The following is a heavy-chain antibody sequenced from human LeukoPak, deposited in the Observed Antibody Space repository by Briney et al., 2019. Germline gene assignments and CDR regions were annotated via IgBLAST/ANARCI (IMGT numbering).Heavy chain of an antibody. CDR3: ATERGIAAAGTGEYFQH. V-gene: IGHV1-69*04. D-gene: IGHD6-13*01. Sequence: ASVKVSCKASGGTFSSYAISWVRQAPGQGLEWMGRIIPILGIANYAQKFQGRVTITADKSTSTAYMELSSLRSEDTAVYYCATERGIAAAGTGEYFQHWGQGTQVTVSS. J-gene: IGHJ1*01. CDR1: GGTFSSYA. CDR2: IIPILGIA.